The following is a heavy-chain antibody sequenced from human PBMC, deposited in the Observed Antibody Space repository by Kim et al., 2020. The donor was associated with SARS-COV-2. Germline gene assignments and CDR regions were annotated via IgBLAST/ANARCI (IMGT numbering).Heavy chain of an antibody. CDR3: ARGPPYYYDSSGPDY. Sequence: ASVKVSCKASGYTFTSYGISWVRQAPGQGLEWMGWISAYNGNTNYAQKLQGRVTMTTDTSTSTAYMELRSLRSDDTAVYYCARGPPYYYDSSGPDYWGQGTLVTVSS. CDR1: GYTFTSYG. CDR2: ISAYNGNT. J-gene: IGHJ4*02. D-gene: IGHD3-22*01. V-gene: IGHV1-18*01.